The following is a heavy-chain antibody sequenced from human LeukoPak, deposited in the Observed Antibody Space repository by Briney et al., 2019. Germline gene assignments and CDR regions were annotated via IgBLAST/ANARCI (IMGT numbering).Heavy chain of an antibody. CDR1: GFTFSSYG. CDR2: ISYDGSNK. CDR3: AKDQKAYDFWSGPIYYYYGMDV. Sequence: GGSLRLSCAASGFTFSSYGRHWVRQAPGKGLEWVAVISYDGSNKYYADSVKCRFTISRDNSKNTLYLQMNSLRAEDTAVYYCAKDQKAYDFWSGPIYYYYGMDVWGQGTTVTVSS. J-gene: IGHJ6*02. V-gene: IGHV3-30*18. D-gene: IGHD3-3*01.